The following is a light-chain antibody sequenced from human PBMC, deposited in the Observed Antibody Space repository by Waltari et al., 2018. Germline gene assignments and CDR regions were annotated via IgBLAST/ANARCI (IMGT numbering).Light chain of an antibody. CDR2: QDS. Sequence: SYELTQPPSVSVSPGQTASITCSGDKLGETYACWYQQKPGQSPVLVLYQDSKRPSGITERFSVCTCGNTATLTISGTQAMDEADYYCQAWDSSTAVFGGGTKLTVL. CDR1: KLGETY. V-gene: IGLV3-1*01. J-gene: IGLJ3*02. CDR3: QAWDSSTAV.